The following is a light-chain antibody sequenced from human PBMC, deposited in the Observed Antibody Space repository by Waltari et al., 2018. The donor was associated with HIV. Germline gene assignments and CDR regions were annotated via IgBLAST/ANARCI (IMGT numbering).Light chain of an antibody. Sequence: DIQMTQSPSSLSTSVGDRVTLTCRASQFINNHLNWYQQKPGKAPRLLISAASSLQSGVPSRFSGSGSGTDFTLTISSLQAEDVAVYYCQQYYTTSPITFGQGTRLEIK. CDR2: AAS. V-gene: IGKV1-39*01. CDR1: QFINNH. CDR3: QQYYTTSPIT. J-gene: IGKJ5*01.